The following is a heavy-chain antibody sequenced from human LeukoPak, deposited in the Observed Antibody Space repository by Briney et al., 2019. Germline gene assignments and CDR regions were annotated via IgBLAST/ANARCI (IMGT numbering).Heavy chain of an antibody. D-gene: IGHD6-19*01. Sequence: SETLSLTCTVSGGSISSYYWSWIRQPPGKGLEWIGYIYYSGSTNYNPSLKSRVTISVGTSKNQFSLKLSSVTAADTAVYYCARAGSGWYLGYWGQGTLVTVSS. CDR2: IYYSGST. J-gene: IGHJ4*02. CDR3: ARAGSGWYLGY. V-gene: IGHV4-59*01. CDR1: GGSISSYY.